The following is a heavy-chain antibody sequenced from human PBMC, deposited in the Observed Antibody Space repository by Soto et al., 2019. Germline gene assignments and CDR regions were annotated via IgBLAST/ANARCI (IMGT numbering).Heavy chain of an antibody. CDR2: ISSSSNSI. CDR3: ASPVGCRTTRCTR. D-gene: IGHD1-1*01. CDR1: GFTFSSYS. V-gene: IGHV3-48*01. Sequence: GGSLRLSCAASGFTFSSYSMNWVRQAPGSGPEWVSYISSSSNSIYYADSVKGRFTISRDNAKNSLHLQMNSLRAEDTAVYYCASPVGCRTTRCTRWGQRTLVTVSS. J-gene: IGHJ4*02.